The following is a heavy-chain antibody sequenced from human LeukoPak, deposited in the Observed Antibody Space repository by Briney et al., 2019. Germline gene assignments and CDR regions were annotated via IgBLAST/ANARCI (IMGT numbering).Heavy chain of an antibody. V-gene: IGHV1-2*06. J-gene: IGHJ3*02. CDR2: INPNSGGT. CDR3: ARASRDGYSDDAFDI. CDR1: GYTFTGYY. D-gene: IGHD5-24*01. Sequence: ASVEVSCKASGYTFTGYYMHWVRQAPGQGLEWMGRINPNSGGTNYAQKFQGRVTMTRDTSISTAYMELSRLRSDDTAVYYCARASRDGYSDDAFDICGQGTMVTVSS.